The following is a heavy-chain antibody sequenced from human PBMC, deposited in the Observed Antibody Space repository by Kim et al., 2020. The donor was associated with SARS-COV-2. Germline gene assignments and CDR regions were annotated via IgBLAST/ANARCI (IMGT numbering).Heavy chain of an antibody. CDR2: MTSDTITT. D-gene: IGHD3-22*01. CDR1: GFTFSTHS. J-gene: IGHJ4*02. Sequence: GGSLRLSCVASGFTFSTHSMNWVRQAPGKGLEWLSYMTSDTITTYYADSVKGRFTISRDNAKNSLYLQMNSLRDDETAVYYCATSIEGYFHYWGQGTLVTVSS. CDR3: ATSIEGYFHY. V-gene: IGHV3-48*02.